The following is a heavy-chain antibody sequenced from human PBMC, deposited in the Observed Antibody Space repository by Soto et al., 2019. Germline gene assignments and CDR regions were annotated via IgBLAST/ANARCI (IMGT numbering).Heavy chain of an antibody. CDR1: GFTFSTYA. J-gene: IGHJ6*02. D-gene: IGHD2-21*01. CDR3: AKEGVTLSQPAPYCGMDV. Sequence: VELLESGGGLVQPGGSLRLSCAASGFTFSTYAMSWVRQAPGKGLEWVSTISGTGGSTYYAHPVRGRFSISRDNSKNARYRQAVSVRAEDTAVYFCAKEGVTLSQPAPYCGMDVWGQGATVTVSS. V-gene: IGHV3-23*01. CDR2: ISGTGGST.